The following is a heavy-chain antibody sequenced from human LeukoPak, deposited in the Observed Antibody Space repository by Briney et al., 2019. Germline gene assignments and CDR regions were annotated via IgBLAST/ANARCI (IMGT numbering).Heavy chain of an antibody. Sequence: TSVKVSCKASGYTFTSYAMHWVRQAPGQRLEWMGWINAGNGNTKYSQKFQGRVTITRDTSASTAYMELSSLRSEDTAVYYCARLPNSFYSSSWIDYWGQGTLVTVSS. D-gene: IGHD6-13*01. CDR1: GYTFTSYA. J-gene: IGHJ4*02. CDR2: INAGNGNT. CDR3: ARLPNSFYSSSWIDY. V-gene: IGHV1-3*01.